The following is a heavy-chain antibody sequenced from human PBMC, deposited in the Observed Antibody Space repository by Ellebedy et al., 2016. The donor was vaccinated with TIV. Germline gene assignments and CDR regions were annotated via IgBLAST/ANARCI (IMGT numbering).Heavy chain of an antibody. CDR2: IAYDGSNT. CDR3: ARGGVWMSRRFDY. J-gene: IGHJ4*02. Sequence: GESLKISXAASGFNFRTYGMGWVRQAPGKGLEWVASIAYDGSNTYYADSVKGRFSISRDNSKNTLCLQMNSLRADDTALYYCARGGVWMSRRFDYWGQGTLVTVSS. CDR1: GFNFRTYG. V-gene: IGHV3-33*05. D-gene: IGHD1-1*01.